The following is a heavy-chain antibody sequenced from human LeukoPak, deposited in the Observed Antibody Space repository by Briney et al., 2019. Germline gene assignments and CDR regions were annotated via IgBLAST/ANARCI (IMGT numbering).Heavy chain of an antibody. CDR2: IKSKTDGGTT. J-gene: IGHJ4*02. CDR1: GFTFSSHA. V-gene: IGHV3-15*01. Sequence: GGSLRLSCAASGFTFSSHAVSWVRQAPGKGLEWVGRIKSKTDGGTTDYAAPVKGRFTISRDDSKSTLYLQMNSLKTEDTAVYYCTTGRHYIVDYWGQGTLVTVSS. D-gene: IGHD3-10*01. CDR3: TTGRHYIVDY.